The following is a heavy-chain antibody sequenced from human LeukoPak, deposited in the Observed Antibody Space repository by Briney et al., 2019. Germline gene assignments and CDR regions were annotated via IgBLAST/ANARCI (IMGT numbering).Heavy chain of an antibody. CDR3: ARHKSDYGDYHAH. CDR1: DGSMSGYY. Sequence: PSETLSLTCTVSDGSMSGYYWSWIRQPPGKGLEWIGYIHYSGSTNYSPSLKRRVTISEDRSMNQFSLKLSSVTAADTAVYYCARHKSDYGDYHAHWGQGTLVTVSS. J-gene: IGHJ4*02. D-gene: IGHD4-17*01. V-gene: IGHV4-59*08. CDR2: IHYSGST.